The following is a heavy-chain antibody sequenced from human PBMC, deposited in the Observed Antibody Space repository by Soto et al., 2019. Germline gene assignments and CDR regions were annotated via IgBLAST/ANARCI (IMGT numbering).Heavy chain of an antibody. CDR2: INYSGST. Sequence: SETLSLTCTVSGDSVSSYYWTWIRQSPGKGLEWIGYINYSGSTNHNPSLNSRVTISVDTSKNQYSLKLTSMTAANTAYYYCGGGFLEWLHVEYWGQGTPVTVSS. CDR3: GGGFLEWLHVEY. J-gene: IGHJ4*02. V-gene: IGHV4-59*02. D-gene: IGHD3-3*01. CDR1: GDSVSSYY.